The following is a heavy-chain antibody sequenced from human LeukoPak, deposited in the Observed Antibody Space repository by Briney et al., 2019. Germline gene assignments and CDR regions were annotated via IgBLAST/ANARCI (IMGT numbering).Heavy chain of an antibody. CDR2: IHGDGIST. Sequence: PGGTLRLSCAASGFTFSTYLMHWVRQAPGKGLVWVSRIHGDGISTTYADSVKGRFTISRDNAKNTLYLQMNSLRAEDTAVYFCASGELDSLYYFDYWGQGTLVTVSS. J-gene: IGHJ4*02. CDR1: GFTFSTYL. CDR3: ASGELDSLYYFDY. D-gene: IGHD1-1*01. V-gene: IGHV3-74*01.